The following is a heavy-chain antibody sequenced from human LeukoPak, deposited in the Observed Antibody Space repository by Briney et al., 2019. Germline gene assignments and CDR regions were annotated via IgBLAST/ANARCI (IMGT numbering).Heavy chain of an antibody. CDR1: GFIFGEYT. V-gene: IGHV3-49*04. CDR3: TRDRLPSKSVPTCFDY. D-gene: IGHD3-16*01. J-gene: IGHJ4*02. CDR2: IRTEAYGESS. Sequence: PGGSLRLSCKTSGFIFGEYTVSWVRQAPGKGLEWVGFIRTEAYGESSEYAASVADRFIISRDDSKRVAYLQMNSLKSEDTAVYYCTRDRLPSKSVPTCFDYWGQGTLVTVSS.